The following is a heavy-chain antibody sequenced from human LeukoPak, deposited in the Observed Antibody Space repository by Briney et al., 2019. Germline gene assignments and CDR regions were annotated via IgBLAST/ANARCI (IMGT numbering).Heavy chain of an antibody. V-gene: IGHV4-4*07. CDR2: IYTIGST. D-gene: IGHD6-19*01. Sequence: PSETLSLTCSVSGDSISSYYWSWIRQPAGKGLEWIGRIYTIGSTNYNPSLKSRVTMSVDTSQSQFSLKLRSVTAADTAVYYCARGLPYYSSGWYWFDPWGQGTLVTVSS. CDR3: ARGLPYYSSGWYWFDP. CDR1: GDSISSYY. J-gene: IGHJ5*02.